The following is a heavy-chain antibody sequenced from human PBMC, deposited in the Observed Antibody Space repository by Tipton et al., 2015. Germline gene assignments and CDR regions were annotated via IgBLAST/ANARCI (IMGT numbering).Heavy chain of an antibody. D-gene: IGHD3-10*01. J-gene: IGHJ6*02. CDR1: GYKFSNYG. CDR3: ARRVKFYFGLDLTRFSFGMDV. V-gene: IGHV1-18*01. Sequence: QLVQSGPEGKKTGASVKVSCKASGYKFSNYGVSWLRQATGQGLEWVGWISTDNGATSYAQKFQGRVTMTTDTYTRITYMELRSLKSDDPAVYYCARRVKFYFGLDLTRFSFGMDVWGQGTTVTVSS. CDR2: ISTDNGAT.